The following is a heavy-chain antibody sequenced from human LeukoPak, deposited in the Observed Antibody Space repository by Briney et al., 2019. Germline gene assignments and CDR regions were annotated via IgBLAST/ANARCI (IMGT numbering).Heavy chain of an antibody. CDR3: AREYSSSSGRAFDI. V-gene: IGHV3-48*02. CDR2: ISSSSSTI. J-gene: IGHJ3*02. CDR1: GFTLSTYT. Sequence: GGSLRLSCAASGFTLSTYTMNWVRQAPGKGLQWFSYISSSSSTIYYADSVKGRFTISRDNAKNSLYLQMNSLRDEDTAVYYCAREYSSSSGRAFDIWGQGKMVTVSS. D-gene: IGHD6-6*01.